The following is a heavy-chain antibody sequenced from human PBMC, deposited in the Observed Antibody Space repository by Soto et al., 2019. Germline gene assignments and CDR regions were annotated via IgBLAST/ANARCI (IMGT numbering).Heavy chain of an antibody. CDR2: INPATGAA. Sequence: QLHLVQSGAVVKKPGASVTVSCSASGYPVTAYYMHWVRQAPGRGLEWMGGINPATGAAKYTQTFRGRVHMARDESQSTVFMELSGLTSEDTAVFYCARGGGVGVAGSAAFDMWGQGTLVTVSS. D-gene: IGHD3-3*01. CDR3: ARGGGVGVAGSAAFDM. V-gene: IGHV1-2*02. J-gene: IGHJ3*02. CDR1: GYPVTAYY.